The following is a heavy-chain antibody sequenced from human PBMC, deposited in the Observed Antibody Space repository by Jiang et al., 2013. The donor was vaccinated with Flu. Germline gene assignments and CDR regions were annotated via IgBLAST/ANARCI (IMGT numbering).Heavy chain of an antibody. V-gene: IGHV3-23*01. CDR2: ISGSGDST. CDR3: AKDSGLGFCTGGRCHSDAFDV. D-gene: IGHD2-15*01. Sequence: VQLLESGGDLVQPGGSLRLSCEGSGFTFTSYAISWVRQAPGRGLEWVSAISGSGDSTYYRESVKGRFTISRDNPKNTLYLQMNSLRAEDTAVYYCAKDSGLGFCTGGRCHSDAFDVWGQGTVVNVSS. J-gene: IGHJ3*01. CDR1: GFTFTSYA.